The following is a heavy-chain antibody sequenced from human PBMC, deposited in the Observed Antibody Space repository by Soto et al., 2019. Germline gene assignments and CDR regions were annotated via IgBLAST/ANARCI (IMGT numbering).Heavy chain of an antibody. D-gene: IGHD7-27*01. CDR2: ISGGGDAA. Sequence: EVQVLESGGGLVQPGGSLRLSCAGSGFTFINYAMNWVRQAPGKGLEWVSSISGGGDAAFFPDSVRSRFTISRDNSKNTVTLQMTSLGVDDTAVYYCARKILGSTTRPNYWYFDLWGRGTLVTVSS. CDR1: GFTFINYA. J-gene: IGHJ2*01. V-gene: IGHV3-23*01. CDR3: ARKILGSTTRPNYWYFDL.